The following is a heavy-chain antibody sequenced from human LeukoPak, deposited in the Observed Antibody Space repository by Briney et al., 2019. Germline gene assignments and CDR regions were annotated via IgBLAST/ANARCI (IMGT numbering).Heavy chain of an antibody. CDR1: GFTFSSYE. J-gene: IGHJ4*02. CDR3: ARDPGGITMVRGRIQREYYFDY. V-gene: IGHV3-48*03. CDR2: ISSSGSTI. Sequence: GGSLRLSCAASGFTFSSYEMNWVRQAPRKGLEWISYISSSGSTIYYADSVKGRFTISRDNAKNSLYLQMNGLGAEDTAVYYCARDPGGITMVRGRIQREYYFDYWGQGTLVTVSS. D-gene: IGHD3-10*01.